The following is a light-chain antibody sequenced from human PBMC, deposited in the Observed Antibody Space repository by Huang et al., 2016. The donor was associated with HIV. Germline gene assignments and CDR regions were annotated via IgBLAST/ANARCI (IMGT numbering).Light chain of an antibody. J-gene: IGKJ1*01. CDR3: QQYNSYPWT. CDR2: DAS. V-gene: IGKV1-5*01. Sequence: DIQMTQSPSTLSASVGDRVIITCRASQSISSWLAWYQQKPGKAPRLLIYDASSLESGVPSRFSGSGSGTEFTLTISGLQPDDFATYYCQQYNSYPWTFGQGTRVEIK. CDR1: QSISSW.